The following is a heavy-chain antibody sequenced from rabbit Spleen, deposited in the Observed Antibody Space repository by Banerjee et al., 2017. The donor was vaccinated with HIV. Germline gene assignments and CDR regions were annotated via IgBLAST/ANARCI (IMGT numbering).Heavy chain of an antibody. CDR3: ARVGTVADAGYGL. V-gene: IGHV1S45*01. CDR2: IDTGISGNT. Sequence: QEQLVEYGGDLVQPEGSLTLTCKASGLDFSSSYWICWVRQAPGKGLEWIGCIDTGISGNTYYASWAKGRFTVSETSSTTVTLQMTSLTAADTATYFCARVGTVADAGYGLWGPGTLVTVS. CDR1: GLDFSSSYW. J-gene: IGHJ4*01. D-gene: IGHD4-2*01.